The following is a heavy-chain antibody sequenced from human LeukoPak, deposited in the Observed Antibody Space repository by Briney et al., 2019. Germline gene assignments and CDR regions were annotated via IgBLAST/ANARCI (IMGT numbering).Heavy chain of an antibody. CDR3: ARGGSDFYYFDY. D-gene: IGHD2-21*01. Sequence: PSETLSLTCTVSGGSISSYYWSWIRQPPGKGLEWIGYIYYSGSTNYNPSLKSRVTISVDRSKNQFSLKLSSVTAADTAVYYCARGGSDFYYFDYWGQGTLVTVSS. J-gene: IGHJ4*02. CDR2: IYYSGST. V-gene: IGHV4-59*12. CDR1: GGSISSYY.